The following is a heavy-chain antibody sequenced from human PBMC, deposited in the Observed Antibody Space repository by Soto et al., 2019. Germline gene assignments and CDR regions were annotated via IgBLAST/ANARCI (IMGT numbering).Heavy chain of an antibody. CDR3: ATDRDRGYSYGSNFDY. D-gene: IGHD5-18*01. J-gene: IGHJ4*02. Sequence: EVQLVESGGGLVQPGRSLRLSCAASGFTFDDYAMHWVRQAPGKGLEWVSGISWNSGSIGYADSVKGRFTISRDNAKNSLYLQMNSLRAEDTALYYCATDRDRGYSYGSNFDYWGQGTLVTVSS. CDR1: GFTFDDYA. V-gene: IGHV3-9*01. CDR2: ISWNSGSI.